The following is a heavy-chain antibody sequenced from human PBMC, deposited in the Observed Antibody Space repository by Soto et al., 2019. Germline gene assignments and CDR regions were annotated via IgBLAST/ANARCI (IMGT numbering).Heavy chain of an antibody. V-gene: IGHV3-15*07. CDR2: IKSKTDGGTT. J-gene: IGHJ3*02. CDR1: GFTFSNAW. CDR3: TTFSSGYLPTFAFDI. D-gene: IGHD3-22*01. Sequence: EVQLVESGGGLVKPGGSLRLSCAASGFTFSNAWMNWVRQAPGKGLEWVGRIKSKTDGGTTDYAAPVKGRFTISREDSKNTLYLQMNSLKTEDTAVYYCTTFSSGYLPTFAFDIWGQGTMVTVSS.